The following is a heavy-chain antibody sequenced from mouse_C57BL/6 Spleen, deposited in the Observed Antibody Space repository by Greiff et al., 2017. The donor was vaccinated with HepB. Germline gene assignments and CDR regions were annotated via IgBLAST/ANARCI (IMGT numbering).Heavy chain of an antibody. Sequence: EVHLVASGGGLVQPKGSLKLSCAASGFSFNTYAMNWVRQAPGKGLEWVARIRSKSNNYATYYADSVKDRFTISRDDSESMLYLQMNNLKTEDTAMYYCVRNGYYPYWYFDVWGTGTTVTVSS. CDR3: VRNGYYPYWYFDV. D-gene: IGHD2-3*01. J-gene: IGHJ1*03. CDR1: GFSFNTYA. CDR2: IRSKSNNYAT. V-gene: IGHV10-1*01.